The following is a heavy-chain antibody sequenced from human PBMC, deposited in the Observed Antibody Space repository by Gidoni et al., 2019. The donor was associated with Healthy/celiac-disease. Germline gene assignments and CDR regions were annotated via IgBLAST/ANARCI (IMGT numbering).Heavy chain of an antibody. CDR3: ARGPEQLQTFDY. V-gene: IGHV4-39*01. J-gene: IGHJ4*02. CDR1: GGSISSSSYY. D-gene: IGHD6-13*01. Sequence: QLQLQESGPGLVKPSETLSLTCTVSGGSISSSSYYWGWIRQPPGKGLEWIGSIYYSGSTYYNPSLKSRVTISVDTSKNQFSLKLSSVTAADTAVYYCARGPEQLQTFDYWGQGTLVTVSS. CDR2: IYYSGST.